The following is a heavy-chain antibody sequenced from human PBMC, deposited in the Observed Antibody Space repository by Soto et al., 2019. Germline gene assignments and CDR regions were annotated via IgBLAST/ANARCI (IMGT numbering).Heavy chain of an antibody. CDR3: ARGGVTTFDY. D-gene: IGHD4-17*01. CDR2: IYHSGST. V-gene: IGHV4-30-2*01. J-gene: IGHJ4*02. Sequence: PSETLSLTCAVSGGSISSGGYSWSWIRQPPGKGLEWIGYIYHSGSTYYNPSLKSRVTISVDRSKNQFSLKLSSVTAADTAVYYCARGGVTTFDYWGQGTLVTVSS. CDR1: GGSISSGGYS.